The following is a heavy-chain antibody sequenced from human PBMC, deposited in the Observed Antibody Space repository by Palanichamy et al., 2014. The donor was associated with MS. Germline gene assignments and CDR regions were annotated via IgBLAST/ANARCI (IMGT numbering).Heavy chain of an antibody. CDR3: ARDLTTPSPYYFDY. J-gene: IGHJ4*02. D-gene: IGHD4-17*01. V-gene: IGHV4-39*07. CDR1: VAPSAVVVTT. CDR2: IYYSGST. Sequence: QLQLQESGPGLVKPSETLSSPALSLVAPSAVVVTTGAGSASPGKGLEWIGSIYYSGSTYYNPSLKSRVTISVDTSKNQFSLKLSSVTAADTAVYYCARDLTTPSPYYFDYWGQGTLVTVSS.